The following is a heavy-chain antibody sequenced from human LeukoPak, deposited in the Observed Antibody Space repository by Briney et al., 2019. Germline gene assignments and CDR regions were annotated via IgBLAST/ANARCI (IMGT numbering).Heavy chain of an antibody. V-gene: IGHV3-30-3*01. D-gene: IGHD6-19*01. CDR3: ARDQAEQWLTYNEYFQH. CDR2: ISYDGSNK. Sequence: PGGSLRLSCAASGFTFSSYAMHWVRQAPGKGLEWVAVISYDGSNKYYADSVKGRFTISRDNSKNTLYLQMNSLRAEDTAVYYCARDQAEQWLTYNEYFQHWGQGTLVTVSS. CDR1: GFTFSSYA. J-gene: IGHJ1*01.